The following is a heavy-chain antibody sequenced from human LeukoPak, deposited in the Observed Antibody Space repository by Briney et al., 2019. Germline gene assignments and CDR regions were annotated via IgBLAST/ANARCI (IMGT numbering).Heavy chain of an antibody. V-gene: IGHV3-30*02. J-gene: IGHJ4*02. CDR2: IRYDGSNK. Sequence: QPGGSLRLSCAASGFTFSSYGMHWVRQAPGKGLEWVAFIRYDGSNKYYADSVKGRFTISRDNSKNTLYLQTNSLRAEDTAVYYCAKGWRFYFDYWGQGTLVAVSS. CDR1: GFTFSSYG. CDR3: AKGWRFYFDY. D-gene: IGHD2-15*01.